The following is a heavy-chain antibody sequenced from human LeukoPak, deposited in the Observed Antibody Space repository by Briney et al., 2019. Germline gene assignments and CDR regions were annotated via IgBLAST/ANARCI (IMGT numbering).Heavy chain of an antibody. D-gene: IGHD6-19*01. CDR1: GFTFDDYT. J-gene: IGHJ3*02. CDR2: IYSGGST. V-gene: IGHV3-53*01. CDR3: ARVGRQWLVRRAFDI. Sequence: GGSLRLSCAASGFTFDDYTMHWVRQAPGKGLEWVSVIYSGGSTYYADSVKGRFTISRDNSKNTLYLQMNSLRAEDTAVYYCARVGRQWLVRRAFDIWGQGTMVTVSS.